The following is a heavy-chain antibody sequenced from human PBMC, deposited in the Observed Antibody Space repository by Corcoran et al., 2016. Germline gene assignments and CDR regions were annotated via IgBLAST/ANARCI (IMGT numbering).Heavy chain of an antibody. D-gene: IGHD6-25*01. Sequence: QVHLVESGGGVVQPGRSLRLSCAASGFTFSSYGMHWVRQAPGKGLEWVAVIWYDGSKKYYADSVKGRFTISRDNSKNTLYLQMNSLRVEDTAVFYCARDRGVGYYYYGMDVWGQGTTVTVSS. V-gene: IGHV3-33*01. CDR3: ARDRGVGYYYYGMDV. CDR2: IWYDGSKK. J-gene: IGHJ6*02. CDR1: GFTFSSYG.